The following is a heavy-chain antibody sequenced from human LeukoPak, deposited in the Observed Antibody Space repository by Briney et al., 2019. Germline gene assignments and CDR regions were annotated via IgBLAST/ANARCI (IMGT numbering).Heavy chain of an antibody. J-gene: IGHJ4*02. D-gene: IGHD3-22*01. CDR3: ASCDSSGYYYFGY. CDR2: IYYSGST. CDR1: GGSISSGGYS. V-gene: IGHV4-30-4*07. Sequence: SETLSLTCAVSGGSISSGGYSWSWIRQPPGKGLEWIGYIYYSGSTYYNPSLKSRVTISVDKSKNQFSLKLSSVTAADTAVYYCASCDSSGYYYFGYWGQGTLVTVSS.